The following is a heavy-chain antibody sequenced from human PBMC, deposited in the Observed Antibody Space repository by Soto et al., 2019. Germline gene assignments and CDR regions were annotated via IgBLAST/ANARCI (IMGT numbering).Heavy chain of an antibody. CDR1: GFTFSSYG. CDR2: IWYDGSNK. J-gene: IGHJ3*02. V-gene: IGHV3-33*01. D-gene: IGHD3-10*01. CDR3: ASLGGLITMVRGGDAFDI. Sequence: GGSLKLSCAASGFTFSSYGMHWVRQAPGKGLEWVAVIWYDGSNKYYADSVKGRFTISRDNSKNTLYLQMNSLRAEDTAVYYCASLGGLITMVRGGDAFDIWGQGTMVTVSS.